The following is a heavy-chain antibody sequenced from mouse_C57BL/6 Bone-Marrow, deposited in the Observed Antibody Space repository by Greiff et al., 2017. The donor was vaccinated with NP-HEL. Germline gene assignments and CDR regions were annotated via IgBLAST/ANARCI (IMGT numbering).Heavy chain of an antibody. CDR1: GFSLTSYG. Sequence: VQLQQSGPGLVAPSQSLSITCTVSGFSLTSYGVSWVRQPPGKGLEWLGVIWGDGSTTYHSALISSLSISKDNSKSLVCLKLNSLQTYDTATYYGAKQGRGFAYWGQGTLVTVSA. J-gene: IGHJ3*01. CDR3: AKQGRGFAY. CDR2: IWGDGST. V-gene: IGHV2-3*01. D-gene: IGHD3-3*01.